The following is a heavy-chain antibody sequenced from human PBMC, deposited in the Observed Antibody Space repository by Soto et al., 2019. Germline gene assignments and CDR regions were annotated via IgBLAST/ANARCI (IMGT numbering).Heavy chain of an antibody. CDR2: INPNSGGT. CDR1: GYTFTGYY. D-gene: IGHD4-4*01. J-gene: IGHJ5*02. Sequence: ASVKVSCKASGYTFTGYYMHLWREAPGQGLEWMVCINPNSGGTNYAQKFQGWVTMTRDTSISTAYMELSRLRSDDTAVYYCARGPMTTVTTILFDPWGQGTLVTVSS. V-gene: IGHV1-2*04. CDR3: ARGPMTTVTTILFDP.